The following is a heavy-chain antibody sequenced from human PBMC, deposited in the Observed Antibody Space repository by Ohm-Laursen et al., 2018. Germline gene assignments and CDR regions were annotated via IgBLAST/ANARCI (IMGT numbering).Heavy chain of an antibody. V-gene: IGHV3-23*01. CDR1: GFIFSTYA. CDR3: ARDVN. CDR2: VSGSGGTT. J-gene: IGHJ4*02. Sequence: GSLRLSCSASGFIFSTYAMTWVRQAPGKGLEWVSAVSGSGGTTYYADSVQGRFTISRDNAKNSLYLQMNSLRAEDTAVYYCARDVNWGQGTLVTVSS.